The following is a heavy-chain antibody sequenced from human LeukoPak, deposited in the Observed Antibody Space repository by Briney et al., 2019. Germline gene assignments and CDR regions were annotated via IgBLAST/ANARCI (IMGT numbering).Heavy chain of an antibody. J-gene: IGHJ4*02. V-gene: IGHV3-23*01. Sequence: GGSLRLSCAASGFTFSSYAMSWVRQAPGKGLEWVSAISGSGGSTYYADSVKGRFTISRDDARKSLYLQMNNLRAEDTAMYYCAKDNHYSDSGIYYYYFDSWGQGTLVTVSS. CDR3: AKDNHYSDSGIYYYYFDS. CDR2: ISGSGGST. D-gene: IGHD3-22*01. CDR1: GFTFSSYA.